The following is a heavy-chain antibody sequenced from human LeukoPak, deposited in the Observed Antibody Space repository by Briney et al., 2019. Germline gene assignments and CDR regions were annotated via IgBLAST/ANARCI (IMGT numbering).Heavy chain of an antibody. J-gene: IGHJ3*02. V-gene: IGHV7-4-1*02. CDR3: ACAVIVVVPDAFDI. Sequence: ASVKVSCKASGYTFTSYAMNWVRQAPGQGLEWMGWINTNTGNPTYAQGFTGRFVFSLDTSVSTAYLQISSLKAEDTAVYYCACAVIVVVPDAFDIWGQGTMVTVSS. D-gene: IGHD2-21*01. CDR2: INTNTGNP. CDR1: GYTFTSYA.